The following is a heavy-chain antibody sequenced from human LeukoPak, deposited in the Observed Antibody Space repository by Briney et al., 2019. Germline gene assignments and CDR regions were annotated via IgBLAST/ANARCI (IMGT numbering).Heavy chain of an antibody. Sequence: PSETLSLTCTVSGGSISSYYWSWIRQPAGKGLEWIGRIYTSGSTNYNPSLKSRVTMSVVTSKNQFSLKPSSVTAADTAVYYCARDSSGYYYEQYWYFDLWGRGTLVTVSS. CDR1: GGSISSYY. CDR3: ARDSSGYYYEQYWYFDL. V-gene: IGHV4-4*07. J-gene: IGHJ2*01. D-gene: IGHD3-22*01. CDR2: IYTSGST.